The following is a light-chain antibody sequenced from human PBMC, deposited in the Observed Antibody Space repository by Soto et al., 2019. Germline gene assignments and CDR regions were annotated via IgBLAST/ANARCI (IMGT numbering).Light chain of an antibody. CDR3: KQFDSVPCT. Sequence: DIPMTQSPSSLSASVGDRVTITCQASQDINNYLIWYQHKPGKAPKLLIYDASTLGTGVSSRFSGGGSGIHFTFTISSLQPEDIATYYCKQFDSVPCTFGQGTKLELK. CDR2: DAS. J-gene: IGKJ2*02. V-gene: IGKV1-33*01. CDR1: QDINNY.